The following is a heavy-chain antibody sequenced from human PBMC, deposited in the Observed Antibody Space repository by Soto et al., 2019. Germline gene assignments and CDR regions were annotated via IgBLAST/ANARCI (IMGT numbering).Heavy chain of an antibody. CDR2: ISSNGGST. CDR3: VNLDMITDRFDY. Sequence: PRESLRLSSSAYGFTFNSYVMYCVCHALGKGLEYVSAISSNGGSTYYADSVKGRFTISRDNSKNTLYLQMSILRAEDTAVYYCVNLDMITDRFDYWGQGT. D-gene: IGHD3-22*01. CDR1: GFTFNSYV. J-gene: IGHJ4*02. V-gene: IGHV3-64D*06.